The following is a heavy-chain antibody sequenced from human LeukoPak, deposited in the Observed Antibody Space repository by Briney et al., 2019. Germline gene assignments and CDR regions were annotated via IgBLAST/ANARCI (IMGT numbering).Heavy chain of an antibody. CDR1: GGSFSGYY. CDR3: ARARSGGHYFGY. J-gene: IGHJ4*02. D-gene: IGHD2-15*01. Sequence: NPSETLSLTCAVYGGSFSGYYWSWIRQPPAKGLEWNGEVNHSCSTNYNPSLKSQVTISVDTAKTQLSLKMSSVTAAYTAVYYCARARSGGHYFGYWGQGTPVTVSS. CDR2: VNHSCST. V-gene: IGHV4-34*01.